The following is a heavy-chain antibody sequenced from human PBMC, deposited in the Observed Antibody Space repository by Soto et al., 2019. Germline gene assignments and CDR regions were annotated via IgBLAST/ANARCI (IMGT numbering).Heavy chain of an antibody. D-gene: IGHD5-12*01. CDR1: GFTFSGSA. V-gene: IGHV3-73*01. CDR3: TSRRDGYNFDY. J-gene: IGHJ4*02. CDR2: IRSKANSYAK. Sequence: EVQLVESGGGLVQPGGSLKLSCADSGFTFSGSAMHWVRQASGKGLEWVGRIRSKANSYAKAYAASVKGRFTIARDDSKNTAYLQMNSLKTEDTAVYYCTSRRDGYNFDYWGQGTLVTVSS.